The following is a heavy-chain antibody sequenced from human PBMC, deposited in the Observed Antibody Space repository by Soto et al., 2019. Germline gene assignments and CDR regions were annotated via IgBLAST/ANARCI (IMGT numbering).Heavy chain of an antibody. CDR2: VDWDDEK. CDR1: GFSLSNLKMG. CDR3: ARGRGSLDF. J-gene: IGHJ4*02. Sequence: SGPTLVNPTETLTLTCTVSGFSLSNLKMGVTWIRQPPGKALEWLARVDWDDEKFYNTSLGTRLTISKDTSKNQVVLTMTNMDPVDTATYYCARGRGSLDFWGPGTLVTVSS. V-gene: IGHV2-70*04.